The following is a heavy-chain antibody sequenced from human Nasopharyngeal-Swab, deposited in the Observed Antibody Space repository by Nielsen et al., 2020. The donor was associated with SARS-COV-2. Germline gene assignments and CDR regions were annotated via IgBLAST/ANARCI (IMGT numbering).Heavy chain of an antibody. CDR3: ARGLYSSGFSYYYYGMDV. CDR1: GYTFTSYD. V-gene: IGHV1-8*01. J-gene: IGHJ6*02. Sequence: ASVKVSCKASGYTFTSYDISWVRQATGQGLEWMGWMNPNSGNTGYAQKFQGRVTMTRNTSISTAYMELSSLRSEDTAVYYCARGLYSSGFSYYYYGMDVWGQGTTVTVSS. D-gene: IGHD6-19*01. CDR2: MNPNSGNT.